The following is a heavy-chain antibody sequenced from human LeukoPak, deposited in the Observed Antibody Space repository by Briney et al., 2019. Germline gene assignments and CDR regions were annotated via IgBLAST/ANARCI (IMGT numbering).Heavy chain of an antibody. D-gene: IGHD3-10*01. V-gene: IGHV4-61*02. CDR2: IYTSGST. J-gene: IGHJ4*02. CDR3: ARAHDKDMVRGVIVPPDY. Sequence: SQTLSLTCTVSGGSISSGSYYWSWIRQPAGKGLEWIGRIYTSGSTNYNPSLKSRVTISVDTSKNQFSLKLSSVTAADTAVYYCARAHDKDMVRGVIVPPDYWGQGTLVTVSS. CDR1: GGSISSGSYY.